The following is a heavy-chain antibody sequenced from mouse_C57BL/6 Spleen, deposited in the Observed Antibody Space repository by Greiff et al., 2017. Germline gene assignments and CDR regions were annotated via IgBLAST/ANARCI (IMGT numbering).Heavy chain of an antibody. V-gene: IGHV5-9-1*02. Sequence: EVQRVESGEGLVKPGGSLKLSCAASGFTFSSYAMSWVRQTPEKRLEWVAYISSGGDYIYYADTVKGRFTISRDNARNTLYLQMSSLKSEDTAMYYCTRVLYYERYYYAMDYWGQGTSVTVSS. CDR1: GFTFSSYA. J-gene: IGHJ4*01. CDR3: TRVLYYERYYYAMDY. CDR2: ISSGGDYI. D-gene: IGHD2-4*01.